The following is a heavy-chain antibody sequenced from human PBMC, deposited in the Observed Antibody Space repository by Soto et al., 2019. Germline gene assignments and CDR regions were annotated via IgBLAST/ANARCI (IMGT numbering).Heavy chain of an antibody. CDR2: IYYSGST. CDR3: ARDLSAAAGSPFDYYYMDV. J-gene: IGHJ6*03. Sequence: SDTLSLTCTVSGGSISSGGYYWSWIRQHPGKGLEWIGYIYYSGSTYYNPSLKSRVTISVDTSKNQFSLKLSSVTAADTAVYYCARDLSAAAGSPFDYYYMDVWGKGTTVTVSS. CDR1: GGSISSGGYY. D-gene: IGHD6-13*01. V-gene: IGHV4-31*03.